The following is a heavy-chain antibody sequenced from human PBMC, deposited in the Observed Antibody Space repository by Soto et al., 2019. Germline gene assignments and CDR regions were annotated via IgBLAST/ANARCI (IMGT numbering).Heavy chain of an antibody. CDR1: GDSISTVDYF. V-gene: IGHV4-30-4*01. J-gene: IGHJ5*01. CDR2: IYKSTTT. CDR3: ARGRYCLTGRCFPNWFDS. D-gene: IGHD2-15*01. Sequence: SETLSLTCSVSGDSISTVDYFWAWIRQPPGQALEYIGYIYKSTTTYYNPSFESRVAISLDASKSQFSLNVTSVTAADTAVYFCARGRYCLTGRCFPNWFDSWGQGTLVTVSS.